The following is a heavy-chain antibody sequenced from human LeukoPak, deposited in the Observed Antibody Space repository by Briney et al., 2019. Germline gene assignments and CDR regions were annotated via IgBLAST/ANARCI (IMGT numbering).Heavy chain of an antibody. CDR2: IRQDESER. CDR3: ARLSAYYYGSYFYYYMDV. Sequence: GGSLRLSCEASGFSFSSYWLTWVRQAPGKGPEWVANIRQDESERYYVDSVKGRFTISRDNAKTSLYLHMNSLRAEDTALYYCARLSAYYYGSYFYYYMDVWGKGTTVTVSS. D-gene: IGHD3-10*01. J-gene: IGHJ6*03. V-gene: IGHV3-7*01. CDR1: GFSFSSYW.